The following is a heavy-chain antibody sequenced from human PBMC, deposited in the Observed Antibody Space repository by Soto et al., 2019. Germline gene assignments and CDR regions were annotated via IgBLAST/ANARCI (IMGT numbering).Heavy chain of an antibody. Sequence: SETLSLTCTVSGGSISSYYWSWIRQPPGKGLEWIGYIYYSGSTNYNPSLKSRVTISVDTSKNQFSLKLSSVTAADTAVYYCARGPPRYYYDSSGYNFWSDPWGQGTLVTVSS. CDR2: IYYSGST. D-gene: IGHD3-22*01. CDR1: GGSISSYY. J-gene: IGHJ5*02. CDR3: ARGPPRYYYDSSGYNFWSDP. V-gene: IGHV4-59*01.